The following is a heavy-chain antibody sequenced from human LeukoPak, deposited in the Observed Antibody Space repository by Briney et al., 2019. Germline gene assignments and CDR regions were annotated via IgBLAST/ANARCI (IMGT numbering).Heavy chain of an antibody. CDR1: GFTFITYR. D-gene: IGHD4-17*01. J-gene: IGHJ4*02. V-gene: IGHV3-74*01. Sequence: PGGSLRLSCAASGFTFITYRMHWVRQAPGKGLVWVSRINPDGSTTSYADSVKGRFTVSRDNAKNTLYLQMNSLRAEDTAVYYCAKVSTTVTFFDYWGQGTLVTVSS. CDR3: AKVSTTVTFFDY. CDR2: INPDGSTT.